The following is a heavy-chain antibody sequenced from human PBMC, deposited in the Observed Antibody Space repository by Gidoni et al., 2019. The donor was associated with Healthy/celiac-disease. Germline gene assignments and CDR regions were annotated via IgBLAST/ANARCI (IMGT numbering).Heavy chain of an antibody. Sequence: QLQLQESGPGLVKPSETLSLTCTVSGGSLSSSSYYWGWLRQPPGKGLEWIGSIYYSGSTYYNPSLKSRVTISVDTSKNQFSLKLSSVTAADTAVYYCARHLGSYSSSPSPRPYWFDPWGQGTLVTVSS. CDR1: GGSLSSSSYY. CDR2: IYYSGST. V-gene: IGHV4-39*01. J-gene: IGHJ5*02. CDR3: ARHLGSYSSSPSPRPYWFDP. D-gene: IGHD6-6*01.